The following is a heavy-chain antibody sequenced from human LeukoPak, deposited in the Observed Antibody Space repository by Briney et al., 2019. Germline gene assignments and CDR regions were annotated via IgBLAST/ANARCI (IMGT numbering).Heavy chain of an antibody. V-gene: IGHV3-7*01. CDR1: GFTFSSYW. CDR2: IKQDGSEK. D-gene: IGHD2-21*02. J-gene: IGHJ6*02. Sequence: GGSLRLSCAASGFTFSSYWMSWVRQAPGKGLEWVANIKQDGSEKYYVDSVKGRFTISRDNAKNSLYLQMNSLRAEDTAVYYCARVMRGVVVAAIYYYYGMDVWGQGTTVTVSS. CDR3: ARVMRGVVVAAIYYYYGMDV.